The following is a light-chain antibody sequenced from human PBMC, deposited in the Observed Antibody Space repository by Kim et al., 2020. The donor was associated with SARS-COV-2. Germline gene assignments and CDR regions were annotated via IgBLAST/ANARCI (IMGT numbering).Light chain of an antibody. J-gene: IGKJ4*01. CDR1: QSFTSSY. Sequence: VLTQSPGTLSLSPGERATLSCRASQSFTSSYLAWYQQKPGQAPRLLIYGASSRATGIPDRFSGSGPGTDFTLTISRLEPEDFAVYYCQQYGDSPLTFGGGTKVDIK. CDR3: QQYGDSPLT. V-gene: IGKV3-20*01. CDR2: GAS.